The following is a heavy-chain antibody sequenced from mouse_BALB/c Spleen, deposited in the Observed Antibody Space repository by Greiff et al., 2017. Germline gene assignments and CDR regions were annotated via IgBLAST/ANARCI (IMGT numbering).Heavy chain of an antibody. CDR2: INPSSGYT. D-gene: IGHD3-2*01. CDR3: ARRDSSGYVGYFDY. V-gene: IGHV1-4*02. J-gene: IGHJ2*01. CDR1: GYTFTSYT. Sequence: VQLQESAAELARPGASVKMSCKASGYTFTSYTMHWVKQRPGQGLEWIGYINPSSGYTEYNQKFKDKTTLTADKSSSTAYMQLSSLTSEDSAVYYCARRDSSGYVGYFDYWGQGTTLTVSS.